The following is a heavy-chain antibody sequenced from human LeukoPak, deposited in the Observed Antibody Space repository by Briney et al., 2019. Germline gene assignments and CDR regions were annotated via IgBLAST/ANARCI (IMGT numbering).Heavy chain of an antibody. CDR2: ISDSGGGT. CDR1: GFTVSSNY. V-gene: IGHV3-23*01. Sequence: GGSLRLSCAASGFTVSSNYMSWVRQAPGKGLEWVSAISDSGGGTYYADSVKGRFTISRDNSKNTLYLQMNSLRAEDTAVYYCAKTSGSYSLFDYWGQGTLVTVSS. CDR3: AKTSGSYSLFDY. D-gene: IGHD1-26*01. J-gene: IGHJ4*02.